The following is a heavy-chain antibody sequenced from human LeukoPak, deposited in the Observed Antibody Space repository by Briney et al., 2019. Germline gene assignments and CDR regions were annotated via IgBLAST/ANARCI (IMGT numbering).Heavy chain of an antibody. CDR3: AREYSSSPYFDY. CDR1: GFTFSSYE. Sequence: PGGSLRLSCAASGFTFSSYEMNWVRQAPGKGLEWVSAISGSGGSTNYADSVKGRFTISRDNAKNTLYLQMNSLRAEDTAVYYCAREYSSSPYFDYWGQGTLVTVSS. V-gene: IGHV3-23*01. J-gene: IGHJ4*02. CDR2: ISGSGGST. D-gene: IGHD6-13*01.